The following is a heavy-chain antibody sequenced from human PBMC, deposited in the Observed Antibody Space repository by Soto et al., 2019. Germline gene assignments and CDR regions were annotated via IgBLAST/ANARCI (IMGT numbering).Heavy chain of an antibody. CDR1: GLTFSASA. D-gene: IGHD3-16*02. J-gene: IGHJ4*02. CDR2: IRNKAENYAT. CDR3: CRHDARRRSCHX. V-gene: IGHV3-73*01. Sequence: PGGSLRLSCVASGLTFSASAMHWVRQASGKGLEWVFSIRNKAENYATVDAAPVQRRFTTSSDDSNSMAYLQMNSLRTEDTAVYYCCRHDARRRSCHXWGQGTLFTVSX.